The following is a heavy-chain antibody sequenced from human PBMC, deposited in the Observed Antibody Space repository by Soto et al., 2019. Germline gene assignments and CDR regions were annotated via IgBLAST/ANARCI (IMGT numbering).Heavy chain of an antibody. CDR2: ISGSGGST. CDR3: AKVRYYYDSNKEFDY. Sequence: GGSLRLSCAASGFTFSSYAMSWVRQAPGKGLEWVSAISGSGGSTYYADSVKGRFTISRDNSKNTLYLQMNSLRAEDTAVYYCAKVRYYYDSNKEFDYWGQGTLVTVSS. J-gene: IGHJ4*02. V-gene: IGHV3-23*01. CDR1: GFTFSSYA. D-gene: IGHD3-22*01.